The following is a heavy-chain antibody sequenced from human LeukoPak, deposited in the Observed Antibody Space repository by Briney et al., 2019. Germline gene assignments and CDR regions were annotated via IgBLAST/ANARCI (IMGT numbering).Heavy chain of an antibody. CDR2: IWYDGSNK. D-gene: IGHD3-10*01. CDR1: GFTFSNYG. Sequence: GGSLRLSCVASGFTFSNYGMQWVRQAPGKGLEWVAVIWYDGSNKYYADSVKGRFTISRDNSKNTLYLQMNSLRAEDTAVYYCARVPGSGAFDIWGQGTMVTVSS. V-gene: IGHV3-33*08. CDR3: ARVPGSGAFDI. J-gene: IGHJ3*02.